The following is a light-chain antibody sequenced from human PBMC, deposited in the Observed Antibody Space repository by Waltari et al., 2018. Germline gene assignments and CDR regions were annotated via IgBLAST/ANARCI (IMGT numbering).Light chain of an antibody. V-gene: IGLV3-27*01. CDR2: KDS. CDR1: LLSTKY. J-gene: IGLJ3*02. CDR3: YSATDNNLRV. Sequence: SYELTQPSSVSVSPGPTARITCSGDLLSTKYARWFQQRPGQAPGLVIYKDSERPSGFPERFSGSSSGTTVILTISGAQVEDEADYYCYSATDNNLRVFGGGTKLTVL.